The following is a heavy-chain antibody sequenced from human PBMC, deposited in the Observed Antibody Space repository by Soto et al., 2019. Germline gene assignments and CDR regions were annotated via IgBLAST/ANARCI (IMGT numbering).Heavy chain of an antibody. CDR3: ARWSPVPAQDNYYYYGMDV. J-gene: IGHJ6*02. CDR2: MNPNSGNT. Sequence: ASVKVSCKASGYTFTSYDINWVRQATGQGLEWMGWMNPNSGNTGYAQKFQGRVTMTRNTSVSTAYMELSSLRSEDTAVYYCARWSPVPAQDNYYYYGMDVWGQGTTVTVSS. D-gene: IGHD2-2*01. V-gene: IGHV1-8*01. CDR1: GYTFTSYD.